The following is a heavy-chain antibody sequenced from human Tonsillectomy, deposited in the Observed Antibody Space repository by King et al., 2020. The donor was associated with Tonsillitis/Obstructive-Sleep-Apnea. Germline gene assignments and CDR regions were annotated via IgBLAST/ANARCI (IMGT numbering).Heavy chain of an antibody. CDR3: ARGGDYYHYYYMDV. D-gene: IGHD3-16*01. CDR1: GGTFSTFA. Sequence: VQLVQSGAEVKKPGSSVKVSCTASGGTFSTFAINWVRQAPGQGLEWMGRTIPILAISNYAQNFQGRVTITADKSTSTAYMELSSLRSEDTAVYYCARGGDYYHYYYMDVWGKGTTVTVSS. CDR2: TIPILAIS. J-gene: IGHJ6*03. V-gene: IGHV1-69*04.